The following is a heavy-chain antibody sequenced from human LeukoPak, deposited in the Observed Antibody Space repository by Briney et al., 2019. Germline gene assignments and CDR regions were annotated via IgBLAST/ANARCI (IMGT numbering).Heavy chain of an antibody. J-gene: IGHJ5*02. D-gene: IGHD2-2*01. CDR1: GYTFTGYY. Sequence: GASVKVSCKASGYTFTGYYMHWVRQAPGQGLEWMGWINPNSGGTNYAQKFQGRVTMTRDTSISTAYMELSSLRSEDTAVYYCARLYCSSTSCYSSWFDPWGQGTLVTVSS. CDR3: ARLYCSSTSCYSSWFDP. V-gene: IGHV1-2*02. CDR2: INPNSGGT.